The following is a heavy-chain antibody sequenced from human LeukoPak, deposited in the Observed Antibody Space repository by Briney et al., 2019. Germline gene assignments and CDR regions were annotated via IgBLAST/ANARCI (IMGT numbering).Heavy chain of an antibody. Sequence: GRSLRLSCAASVFTFSSYGMYWVRQAPGKGLEWVAVISYDGSNKYYADSVKGRFTISRDNSKNTLYLQMNSLRAEDTAVYYCAKILPDTVTADYWGQGTLVTVSS. CDR3: AKILPDTVTADY. CDR2: ISYDGSNK. J-gene: IGHJ4*02. V-gene: IGHV3-30*18. D-gene: IGHD4-11*01. CDR1: VFTFSSYG.